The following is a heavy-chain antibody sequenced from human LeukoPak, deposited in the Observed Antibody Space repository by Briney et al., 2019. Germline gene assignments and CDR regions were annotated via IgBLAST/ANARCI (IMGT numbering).Heavy chain of an antibody. V-gene: IGHV1-46*01. CDR3: ARGFPNYYDSSGYYFFDY. D-gene: IGHD3-22*01. CDR1: GYTFTSYY. Sequence: ASVKVSCKASGYTFTSYYMHWVRQAHRQGLEWVGLINPSGGSTSYAQKFQGRVTMTRDTSTSTVFMELSSLRSEDTAVYYCARGFPNYYDSSGYYFFDYWGQGTLVTVSS. CDR2: INPSGGST. J-gene: IGHJ4*02.